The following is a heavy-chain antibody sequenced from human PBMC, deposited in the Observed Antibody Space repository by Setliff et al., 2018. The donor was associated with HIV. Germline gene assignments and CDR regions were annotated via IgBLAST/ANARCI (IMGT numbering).Heavy chain of an antibody. Sequence: QSGGSLRLSCTVSGFTVSSNYMTWVRQAPGKGLEWVALMYDGGSTYYADSVKGRFTITRDISKNTLDLQMNSLRVDDTAVYYCAKGSGFYDYWGQGTLVTVSS. V-gene: IGHV3-53*01. CDR2: MYDGGST. D-gene: IGHD3-22*01. J-gene: IGHJ4*02. CDR1: GFTVSSNY. CDR3: AKGSGFYDY.